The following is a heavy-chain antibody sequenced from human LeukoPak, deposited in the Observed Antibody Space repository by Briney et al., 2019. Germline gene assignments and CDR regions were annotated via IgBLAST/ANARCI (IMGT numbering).Heavy chain of an antibody. CDR1: GYTFISYG. V-gene: IGHV1-18*04. CDR3: ARDKRHTYYYDSSDYFRWFDP. Sequence: ASVKVSCKASGYTFISYGISWVRQPPGQGLERMGWISAYNGNTDYAQKLQGRVTMTTDTSTSTAYMELRSLRSDDTAVYYCARDKRHTYYYDSSDYFRWFDPWGQGTLVTVSS. CDR2: ISAYNGNT. J-gene: IGHJ5*02. D-gene: IGHD3-22*01.